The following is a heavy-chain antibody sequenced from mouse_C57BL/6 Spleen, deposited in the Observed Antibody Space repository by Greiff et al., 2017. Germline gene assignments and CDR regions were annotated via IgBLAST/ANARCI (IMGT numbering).Heavy chain of an antibody. Sequence: VQLQQSGAELVKPGASVKLSCTASGFNIKDYYMHWVKQRTEQGLEWIGRIDPEDGETKYASKFQGKATITADTSSNTAYLQLSSLTSEDTAVYFCASRDYGSSFDYWGQGTTLTVSS. V-gene: IGHV14-2*01. CDR2: IDPEDGET. CDR1: GFNIKDYY. CDR3: ASRDYGSSFDY. D-gene: IGHD1-1*01. J-gene: IGHJ2*01.